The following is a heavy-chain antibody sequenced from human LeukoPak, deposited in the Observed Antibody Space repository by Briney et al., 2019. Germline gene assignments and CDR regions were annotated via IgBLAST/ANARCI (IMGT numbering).Heavy chain of an antibody. J-gene: IGHJ4*02. CDR2: ISGSGGST. D-gene: IGHD2-15*01. CDR1: GFTFSSSA. Sequence: GGSLRLSCAASGFTFSSSAMSWVRQAPGKGLEWVSAISGSGGSTYYADSVKGRFTTSRDNSKNTLYLQMNSLRAEDTAVYYCATDSRYCSGGSCYSGTFDYWGQGTLVTVSS. V-gene: IGHV3-23*01. CDR3: ATDSRYCSGGSCYSGTFDY.